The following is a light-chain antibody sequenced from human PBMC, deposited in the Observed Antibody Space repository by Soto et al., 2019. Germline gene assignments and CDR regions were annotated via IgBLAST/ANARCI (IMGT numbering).Light chain of an antibody. CDR1: QSVSSNT. Sequence: ETVLTQSPGTLSLSPGERATLSCRASQSVSSNTLAWYQQKPGQAPRLLMYGASTRATGIPDRFSGSGSGTDFSLTVSRLEPDDIAVYYCQQYGTSPSWTFGQGTKVEIK. V-gene: IGKV3-20*01. CDR2: GAS. CDR3: QQYGTSPSWT. J-gene: IGKJ1*01.